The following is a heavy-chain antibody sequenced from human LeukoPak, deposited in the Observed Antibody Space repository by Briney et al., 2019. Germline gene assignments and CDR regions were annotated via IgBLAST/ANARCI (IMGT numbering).Heavy chain of an antibody. D-gene: IGHD6-19*01. J-gene: IGHJ3*02. CDR3: TRDIIGYSSGWYELAFDI. CDR2: IRSKAYGGTT. CDR1: GFTFCDYA. Sequence: PGGSLRLSCTASGFTFCDYAMSWVRQAPGKGLEWVGFIRSKAYGGTTEYAASVKDRFTISRDDSKSIAYLQMNSLKTEDTAVYYCTRDIIGYSSGWYELAFDIWGQGTMVTVSS. V-gene: IGHV3-49*04.